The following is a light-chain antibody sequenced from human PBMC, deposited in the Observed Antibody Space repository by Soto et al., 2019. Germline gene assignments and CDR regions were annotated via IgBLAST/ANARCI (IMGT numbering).Light chain of an antibody. J-gene: IGKJ4*01. CDR3: QQYYNWLS. V-gene: IGKV3-15*01. Sequence: EIVMTQSPATLSVSPGERATISCRASRSVGSNLAWYQQTPGHAPRLLMYEVSTRATDIPTRFSGSGSGTYFTLTISSLQSEDFAVYYCQQYYNWLSFGGGTKVEI. CDR2: EVS. CDR1: RSVGSN.